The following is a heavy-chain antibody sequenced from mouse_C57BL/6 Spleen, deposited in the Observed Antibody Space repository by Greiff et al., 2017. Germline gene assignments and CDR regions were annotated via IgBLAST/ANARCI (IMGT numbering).Heavy chain of an antibody. Sequence: DVQLQESGAELVRPGASVKLSCTASGFNIKDDYMHWVKQRPEQGLEWIGWIDPENGDTEYASKFQGKATITADTSSNTAYLQLSSLTSEDTAVYYCTTDYDYDRYYAMDYWGQGTSVTVSS. CDR3: TTDYDYDRYYAMDY. CDR1: GFNIKDDY. D-gene: IGHD2-4*01. J-gene: IGHJ4*01. V-gene: IGHV14-4*01. CDR2: IDPENGDT.